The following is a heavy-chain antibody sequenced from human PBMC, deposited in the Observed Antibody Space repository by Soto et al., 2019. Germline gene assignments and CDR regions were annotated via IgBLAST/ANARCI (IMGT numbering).Heavy chain of an antibody. Sequence: GGSLRLSCAASGFTFSSYSMNWVRQAPGKGLEWVSYISSSSSTIYYADSVKGRLTISRDNAKNSLYLQMNSLRDEDTAVYYCARAQYYDFWSGFPYYYYYGMDVWGQGTTVTVSS. D-gene: IGHD3-3*01. V-gene: IGHV3-48*02. CDR1: GFTFSSYS. CDR3: ARAQYYDFWSGFPYYYYYGMDV. J-gene: IGHJ6*02. CDR2: ISSSSSTI.